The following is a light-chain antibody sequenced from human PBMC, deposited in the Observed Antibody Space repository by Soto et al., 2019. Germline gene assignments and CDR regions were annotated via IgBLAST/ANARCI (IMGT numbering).Light chain of an antibody. CDR3: QQSYSTPYT. CDR2: AAS. J-gene: IGKJ2*01. CDR1: QSISSF. Sequence: DIQMTQSPSSLSASVGDRVTITCRASQSISSFLNWYQQKPGKAPKPLIYAASSLQGGVPSRFSASGSGADFTLTITSLQPEDFATYYCQQSYSTPYTFGQGTKLEIK. V-gene: IGKV1-39*01.